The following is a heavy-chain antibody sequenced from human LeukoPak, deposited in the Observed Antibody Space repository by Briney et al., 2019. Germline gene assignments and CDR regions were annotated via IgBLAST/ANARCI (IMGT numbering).Heavy chain of an antibody. CDR3: AKAWDYYDSSGEYYFDY. Sequence: GGSLRLSCAASGSTFSSYGMHWVRQAPGKGLEWVAVIWYDGSNKYYADSVKGRFTISRDNSKNTLYLQMNSLRVEDTAVYYCAKAWDYYDSSGEYYFDYWGQGTLVTVSS. D-gene: IGHD3-22*01. V-gene: IGHV3-33*06. J-gene: IGHJ4*02. CDR1: GSTFSSYG. CDR2: IWYDGSNK.